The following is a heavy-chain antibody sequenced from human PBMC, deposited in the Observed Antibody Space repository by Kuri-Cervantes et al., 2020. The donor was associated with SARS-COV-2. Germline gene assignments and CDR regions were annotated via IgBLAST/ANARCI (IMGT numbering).Heavy chain of an antibody. D-gene: IGHD3-3*02. CDR3: AREDAFYDAFDI. Sequence: GESLKISCAASGFTFSNFGMHWVRQTPGKGLEWVAIISYNGRNRYFADSVKGRFTISRDNSKNTLYLQMNSLRAEDTAVYYCAREDAFYDAFDIWGQGTMVTVSS. V-gene: IGHV3-30*03. CDR1: GFTFSNFG. J-gene: IGHJ3*02. CDR2: ISYNGRNR.